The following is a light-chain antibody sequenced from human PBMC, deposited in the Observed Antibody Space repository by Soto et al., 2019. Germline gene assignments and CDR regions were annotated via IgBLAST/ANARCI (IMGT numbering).Light chain of an antibody. V-gene: IGKV3-11*01. CDR2: DAF. J-gene: IGKJ1*01. CDR1: QDVSSS. CDR3: QVRGNWPPWT. Sequence: DIVLTQSPTTLCLSPVETAALSCRASQDVSSSLASNQQRPRQPSRLLIYDAFNPPAGNPARFSGSGSGTDFTLTISSLEPEDFAVYYCQVRGNWPPWTFGQGTKVDIK.